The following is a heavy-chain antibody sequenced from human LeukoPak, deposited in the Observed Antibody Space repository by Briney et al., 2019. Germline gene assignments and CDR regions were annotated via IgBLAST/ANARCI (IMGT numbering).Heavy chain of an antibody. V-gene: IGHV5-51*01. CDR1: GDIFTKNW. CDR3: ARRGEGYNYEDH. Sequence: GASLKISCKVSGDIFTKNWIAWVRQMPGKGLEWMGIIYPGDSDSRYSPSFQGQVTFSVDKSVSTAYLQLTRLKASDTAMYYCARRGEGYNYEDHWGQGTLVTVSS. CDR2: IYPGDSDS. D-gene: IGHD5-24*01. J-gene: IGHJ4*02.